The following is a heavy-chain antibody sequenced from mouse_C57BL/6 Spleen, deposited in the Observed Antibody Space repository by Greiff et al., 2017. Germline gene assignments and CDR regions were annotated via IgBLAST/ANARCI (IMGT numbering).Heavy chain of an antibody. Sequence: DVMLVESEGGLVQPGSSMKLSCTASGFTFSDYYMAWVRQVPEKGLEWVANINYDGSSTYYLASLKSRFIISRDNAKNILYLRMSSLKSEDTATYYCARVAIHYYGSSYDYWGQGTTLTVSS. J-gene: IGHJ2*01. CDR1: GFTFSDYY. CDR3: ARVAIHYYGSSYDY. D-gene: IGHD1-1*01. V-gene: IGHV5-16*01. CDR2: INYDGSST.